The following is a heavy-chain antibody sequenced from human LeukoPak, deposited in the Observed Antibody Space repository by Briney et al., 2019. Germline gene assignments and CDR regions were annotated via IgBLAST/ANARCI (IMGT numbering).Heavy chain of an antibody. CDR2: IIPILGIA. CDR1: GYTFTHYA. J-gene: IGHJ4*02. Sequence: ASVKVSCKASGYTFTHYAINWVRQAPGQGLEWMGRIIPILGIANYAQKFQGRVTITADKSTSTAYMELSSLRSEDTAVYYCATPADVVAAPFDYWGQGTLVTVSS. CDR3: ATPADVVAAPFDY. V-gene: IGHV1-69*04. D-gene: IGHD2-15*01.